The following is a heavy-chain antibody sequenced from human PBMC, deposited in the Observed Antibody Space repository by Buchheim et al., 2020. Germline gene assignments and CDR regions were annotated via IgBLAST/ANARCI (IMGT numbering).Heavy chain of an antibody. V-gene: IGHV3-33*01. CDR2: IWYDGSNK. CDR1: GFTFSSYG. J-gene: IGHJ6*02. CDR3: ARDSDLRAPYYYYYGMDV. Sequence: QVQLVESGGGVVQPGRSLRLSCAASGFTFSSYGMHWVRQAPGKGLEWVAVIWYDGSNKYYADSVKGRFTISRDNSKNTLYLQMNSLRAEDTAVYYCARDSDLRAPYYYYYGMDVWGQGTT.